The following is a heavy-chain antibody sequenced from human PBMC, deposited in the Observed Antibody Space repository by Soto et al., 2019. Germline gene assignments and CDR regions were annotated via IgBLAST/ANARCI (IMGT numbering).Heavy chain of an antibody. CDR2: IYYSGST. D-gene: IGHD6-19*01. CDR1: GGSISSGGYY. J-gene: IGHJ4*02. V-gene: IGHV4-31*03. Sequence: KASETLSLSCIVSGGSISSGGYYWRWIRQHPGKGLEWIGYIYYSGSTYYNPSLKSRVTISVDTSKNQFSLKLSSVTAADTAVYYCAGQNSSGPRVDYWGQGTLVTVYS. CDR3: AGQNSSGPRVDY.